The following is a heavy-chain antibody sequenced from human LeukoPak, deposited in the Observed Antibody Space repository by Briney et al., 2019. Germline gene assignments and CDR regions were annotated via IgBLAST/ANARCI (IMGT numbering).Heavy chain of an antibody. V-gene: IGHV3-23*01. CDR1: GFTFSSYA. CDR3: AKVALLGYCSSSTCPLDY. D-gene: IGHD2-2*01. J-gene: IGHJ4*02. CDR2: IIGSGDST. Sequence: PGGSLRLSCAASGFTFSSYAVNWVRQAPGKGLEGVSAIIGSGDSTYYADSVKGRFTISRDNSKNTLYLQMNSLRAEDTAVYSCAKVALLGYCSSSTCPLDYWGQGTLVTVSS.